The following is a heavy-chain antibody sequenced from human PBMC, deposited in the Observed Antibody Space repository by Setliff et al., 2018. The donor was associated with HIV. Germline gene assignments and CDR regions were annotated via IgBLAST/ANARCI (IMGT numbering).Heavy chain of an antibody. CDR3: ARDSGMAVVGTWRRLDP. CDR1: GYTFPNYG. CDR2: INVGNGNT. J-gene: IGHJ5*02. Sequence: GASVKVSCKASGYTFPNYGISWVRQTPGRGLEWMAWINVGNGNTKTARKFQGRVALTTDTSTSTAHMELRNLRSDDTAVYYCARDSGMAVVGTWRRLDPWGQGTLVTVSS. D-gene: IGHD6-19*01. V-gene: IGHV1-18*01.